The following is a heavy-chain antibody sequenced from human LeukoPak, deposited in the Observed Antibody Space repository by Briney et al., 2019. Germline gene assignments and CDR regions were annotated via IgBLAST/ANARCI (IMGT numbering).Heavy chain of an antibody. CDR1: GFTFDDYG. CDR2: INWNGGST. J-gene: IGHJ5*02. D-gene: IGHD2-21*01. V-gene: IGHV3-20*04. Sequence: PGGSLRLSCAASGFTFDDYGMSWVRQAPGKGLEWVSGINWNGGSTGYADSVKGRFTISRDNAKNSLYLQMNSLTADDTAVHYCVRAYHPGGWFDPWAREPWSPSPQ. CDR3: VRAYHPGGWFDP.